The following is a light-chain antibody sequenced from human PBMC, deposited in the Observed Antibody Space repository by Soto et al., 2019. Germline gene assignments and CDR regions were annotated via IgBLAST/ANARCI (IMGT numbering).Light chain of an antibody. CDR1: SSHIGSSNL. Sequence: QSVLTQPASVSGSPGQSITISCTASSSHIGSSNLVSWYQHHSGKAPKLIIYEGNKRPSGVSNRFSGSKSGKTASLTISGLQDEHEGNYSCCSYKSRGTYVFGTGTKVTV. J-gene: IGLJ1*01. CDR3: CSYKSRGTYV. CDR2: EGN. V-gene: IGLV2-14*02.